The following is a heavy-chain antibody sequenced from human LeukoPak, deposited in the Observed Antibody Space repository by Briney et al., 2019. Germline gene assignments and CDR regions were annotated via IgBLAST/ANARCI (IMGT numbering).Heavy chain of an antibody. CDR2: INHSGST. Sequence: SETLSLTCAIYGGSFSGYYWSWIRQPPGKGLEWIVEINHSGSTKYNPSLKSRVTISVDTSKNQFSLKLSSVTAADTAVYYCARAGLGYCTSTSCPFGPDVWGKGTTVTISS. D-gene: IGHD2-2*01. CDR3: ARAGLGYCTSTSCPFGPDV. J-gene: IGHJ6*04. V-gene: IGHV4-34*01. CDR1: GGSFSGYY.